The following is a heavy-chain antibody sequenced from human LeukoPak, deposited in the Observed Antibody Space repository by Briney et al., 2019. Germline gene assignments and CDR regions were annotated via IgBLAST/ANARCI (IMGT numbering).Heavy chain of an antibody. D-gene: IGHD3-10*01. J-gene: IGHJ6*02. CDR2: IYYSGST. Sequence: PSETLSLTCTVSGGSVSSGGYYWSWIRQPPGKGLEWIGYIYYSGSTNYNPSLKSRVTISVDTSKNQFSLKLSSVTAADTAVYYCARDSGNYHYDMDVWGQGTTVIVSS. CDR3: ARDSGNYHYDMDV. CDR1: GGSVSSGGYY. V-gene: IGHV4-61*08.